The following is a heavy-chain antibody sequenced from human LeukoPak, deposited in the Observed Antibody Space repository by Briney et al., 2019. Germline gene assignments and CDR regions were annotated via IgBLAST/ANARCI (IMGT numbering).Heavy chain of an antibody. J-gene: IGHJ4*02. Sequence: PGRSLRLSCAASGFTFSSYATHWVRQAPGKGLEWVAVISYDGSNKYYADSVKGRFTISRDNSKNTLCLQMNSLRAEDTAVYYCARGAVAAEGAYWGQGTLVTVSS. CDR3: ARGAVAAEGAY. CDR1: GFTFSSYA. V-gene: IGHV3-30-3*01. D-gene: IGHD6-13*01. CDR2: ISYDGSNK.